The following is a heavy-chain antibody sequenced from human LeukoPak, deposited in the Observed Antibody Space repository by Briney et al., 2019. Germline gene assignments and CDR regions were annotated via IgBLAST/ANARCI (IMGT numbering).Heavy chain of an antibody. D-gene: IGHD4-17*01. J-gene: IGHJ5*02. Sequence: SVKVSCKASGGTFSSYAISWVRQAPGQGLEWMGRIIPIFGTANYAQKFQGRVTITTDESTSTAYMELSSLRSEDTAVCYCARAGGDYDWFDPWGQGTLVTVSS. V-gene: IGHV1-69*05. CDR3: ARAGGDYDWFDP. CDR2: IIPIFGTA. CDR1: GGTFSSYA.